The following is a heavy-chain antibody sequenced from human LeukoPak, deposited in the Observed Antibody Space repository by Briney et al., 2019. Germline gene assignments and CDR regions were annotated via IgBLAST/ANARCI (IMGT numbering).Heavy chain of an antibody. Sequence: ASVTVSCKASGYTFTGYYMHWVRQAPGQGLEGMGWINPNSGGTNYAQKFQGRVTMTRDTSITTAYMELSSLTSDDTAVYYCATITRYHSDGYSSRGYNDYWGQGTLVTVSS. CDR2: INPNSGGT. CDR1: GYTFTGYY. CDR3: ATITRYHSDGYSSRGYNDY. D-gene: IGHD5-24*01. J-gene: IGHJ4*02. V-gene: IGHV1-2*02.